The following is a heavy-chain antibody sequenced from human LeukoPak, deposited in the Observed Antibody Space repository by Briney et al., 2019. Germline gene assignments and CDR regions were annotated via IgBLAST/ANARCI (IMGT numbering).Heavy chain of an antibody. CDR3: AREGIAVAAFDY. V-gene: IGHV3-21*01. D-gene: IGHD6-19*01. Sequence: GGSLRLSCAASGFTFSSYGMNWVRQAPGKGLEWVSSISSSSSYIYYADSVKGRFTISRDNAKNSLYLQMNSLRAEDTAVYYCAREGIAVAAFDYWGQETLVTVSS. CDR2: ISSSSSYI. J-gene: IGHJ4*02. CDR1: GFTFSSYG.